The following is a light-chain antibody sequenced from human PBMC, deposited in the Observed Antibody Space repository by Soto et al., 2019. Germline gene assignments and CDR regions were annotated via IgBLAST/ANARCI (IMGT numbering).Light chain of an antibody. V-gene: IGKV3-20*01. Sequence: ENVLTQSPGTLSLSPGERATLSCRASQAVTNSFFAWYLHKPGQAPRLLIYGISSRATGISDRFSGSVSGTDFTLTISRLEPEDFVVYYCQQYGSSPLTFGPGTKVDIK. J-gene: IGKJ3*01. CDR1: QAVTNSF. CDR2: GIS. CDR3: QQYGSSPLT.